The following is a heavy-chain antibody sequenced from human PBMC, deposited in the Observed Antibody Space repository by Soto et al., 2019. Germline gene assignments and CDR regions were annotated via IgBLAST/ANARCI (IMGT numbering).Heavy chain of an antibody. V-gene: IGHV4-34*01. Sequence: TLSLTCAVYGGSFSGYYWSWIRQPPGKGLEWIGEINHSGSTNYNPSLKSRVTISADTSKNQFSLKLSSVTAADTAVYYCAKRGRFLSYFDYWGQGTLVTVSS. CDR2: INHSGST. CDR3: AKRGRFLSYFDY. J-gene: IGHJ4*02. D-gene: IGHD3-3*01. CDR1: GGSFSGYY.